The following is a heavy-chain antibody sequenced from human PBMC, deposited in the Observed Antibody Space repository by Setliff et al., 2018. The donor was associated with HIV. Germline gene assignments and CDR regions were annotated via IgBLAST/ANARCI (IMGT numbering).Heavy chain of an antibody. D-gene: IGHD6-19*01. CDR1: GYTFTSYA. CDR2: INAGNGNT. V-gene: IGHV1-3*01. Sequence: ASVKVSCKASGYTFTSYAMHWVRQAPGRRLEWMGWINAGNGNTKYSQKFQGRVTLTTDTSTSTAYMELRSLRSDDTAVYYCARFAVAGTKWSDPWGQGTLVTVSS. CDR3: ARFAVAGTKWSDP. J-gene: IGHJ5*02.